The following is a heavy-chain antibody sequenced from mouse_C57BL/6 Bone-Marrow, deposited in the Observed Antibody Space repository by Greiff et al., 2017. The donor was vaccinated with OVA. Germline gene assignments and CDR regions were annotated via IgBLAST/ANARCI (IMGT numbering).Heavy chain of an antibody. V-gene: IGHV1-26*01. CDR3: ARSVYYYGSSGAY. Sequence: LVESGASVKISCKASGYTFTDYYMNWVKQSHGKSLEWIGDINPNNGGTSYNQKFKGKATLTVDKSSSTAYMELRSLTSEDSAVYYCARSVYYYGSSGAYWGQGTLVTVSA. D-gene: IGHD1-1*01. CDR2: INPNNGGT. J-gene: IGHJ3*01. CDR1: GYTFTDYY.